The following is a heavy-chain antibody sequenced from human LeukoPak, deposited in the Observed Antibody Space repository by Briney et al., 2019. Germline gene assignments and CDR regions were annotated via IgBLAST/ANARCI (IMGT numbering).Heavy chain of an antibody. Sequence: PAGSLRLSCAASGFTFSDYYMSRIRQAPGKGLEWVSYISSSGSTIYYADSVKGRFTISRDNAKNSLYLQMNSLRAEDTAVYYCARVIAARLPYYYYYMDVWGKGTTVTVSS. D-gene: IGHD6-6*01. J-gene: IGHJ6*03. CDR1: GFTFSDYY. V-gene: IGHV3-11*01. CDR3: ARVIAARLPYYYYYMDV. CDR2: ISSSGSTI.